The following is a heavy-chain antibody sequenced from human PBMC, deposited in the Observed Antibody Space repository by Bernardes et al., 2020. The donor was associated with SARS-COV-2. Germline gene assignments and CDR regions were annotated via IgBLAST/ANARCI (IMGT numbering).Heavy chain of an antibody. CDR3: VKADYKYFWPSSSWGVHFFDN. CDR2: ISSDGDNK. CDR1: GFTFSSYS. J-gene: IGHJ4*02. D-gene: IGHD6-13*01. Sequence: GGSLRLSCSASGFTFSSYSMHWVRQAPGKGLEYVSGISSDGDNKQYADSVEDRFTISRDNSKDTLYLQLTSLRLEDTAVYYCVKADYKYFWPSSSWGVHFFDNLGQGSLRTLSS. V-gene: IGHV3-64D*06.